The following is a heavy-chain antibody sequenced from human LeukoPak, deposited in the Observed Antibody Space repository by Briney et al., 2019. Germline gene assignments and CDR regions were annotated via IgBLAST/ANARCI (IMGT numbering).Heavy chain of an antibody. CDR3: ARDRGDSSGLGFDY. J-gene: IGHJ4*02. Sequence: GGSLRLSCAASGFTFSSYGMHWVRQAPGKGLEWVAVIWYDGSSKYYADSVKGRFTISRDNSKNTLYLQMNSLRAEDTAVYYCARDRGDSSGLGFDYWGQGTLVTVSS. CDR2: IWYDGSSK. D-gene: IGHD6-19*01. CDR1: GFTFSSYG. V-gene: IGHV3-33*01.